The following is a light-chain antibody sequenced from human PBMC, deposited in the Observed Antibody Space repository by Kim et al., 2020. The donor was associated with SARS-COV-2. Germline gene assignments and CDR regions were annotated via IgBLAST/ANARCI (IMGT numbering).Light chain of an antibody. CDR1: KLGDKY. V-gene: IGLV3-1*01. CDR3: QAWDSSTSSWV. CDR2: QDS. J-gene: IGLJ3*02. Sequence: PGQTASITCSGDKLGDKYACWYQQKPGQSPVLVIYQDSKRPSGIPERFSGSNSGNTATLTISGTQAMDEADYYCQAWDSSTSSWVFGGGTQLTVL.